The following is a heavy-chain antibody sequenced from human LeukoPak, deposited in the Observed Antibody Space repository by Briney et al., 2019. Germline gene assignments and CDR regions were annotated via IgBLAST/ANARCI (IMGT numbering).Heavy chain of an antibody. J-gene: IGHJ3*02. CDR2: FDPEDGET. Sequence: ASVKVSCKVSGYTLTELSMHWVRQAPGKGLEWVGGFDPEDGETIYAQKFQGRVTMTEDTSTDTAYMELSSLRSEDTAVYYCATDFGSGSTEGDAFDIWGQGTMVTVSS. V-gene: IGHV1-24*01. CDR1: GYTLTELS. D-gene: IGHD3-3*01. CDR3: ATDFGSGSTEGDAFDI.